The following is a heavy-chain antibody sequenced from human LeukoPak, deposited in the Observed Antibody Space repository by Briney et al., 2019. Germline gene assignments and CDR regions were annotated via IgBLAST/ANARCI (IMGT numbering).Heavy chain of an antibody. CDR3: ATDLPDRFRKFDY. J-gene: IGHJ4*02. D-gene: IGHD3-3*01. V-gene: IGHV3-23*01. CDR2: ITGSGSST. CDR1: GFTVSGYA. Sequence: GATLRLSCAAHGFTVSGYAMNWGRQAPEKGLDWISGITGSGSSTYYADSVKGRFTFFRDNSKNILYLQINSLRAEYTAVYFWATDLPDRFRKFDYWGQGTLVTVSS.